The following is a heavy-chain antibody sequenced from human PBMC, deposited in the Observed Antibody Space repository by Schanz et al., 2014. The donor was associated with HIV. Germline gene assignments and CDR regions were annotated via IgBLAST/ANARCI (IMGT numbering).Heavy chain of an antibody. Sequence: QVQLVESGGGVVQPGRSLRLSCAASGFTFSSSGMHWVRQAPGKGLEGVAVISYDGSNKYYADSVKGRFTISRDNSKNTLYLQMNSLRAEDTAVYYCAKRRDSGYAYFDYWGQGTLVTVSS. CDR3: AKRRDSGYAYFDY. V-gene: IGHV3-30*18. J-gene: IGHJ4*02. D-gene: IGHD1-1*01. CDR1: GFTFSSSG. CDR2: ISYDGSNK.